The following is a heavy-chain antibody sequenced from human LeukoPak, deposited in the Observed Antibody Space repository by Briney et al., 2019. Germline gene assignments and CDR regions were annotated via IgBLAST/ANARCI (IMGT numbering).Heavy chain of an antibody. CDR2: ISWDGDTM. Sequence: GGSLRLSCVASGFAFDDYPMHWVRHAPGKGLEWVSGISWDGDTMAYADSVKGRFTISRDKAKKSLYLQMNSLRAEDTALYYCAKGYSGGRLHYFDYWGQGTLLTVSS. CDR3: AKGYSGGRLHYFDY. D-gene: IGHD2-15*01. V-gene: IGHV3-9*01. CDR1: GFAFDDYP. J-gene: IGHJ4*02.